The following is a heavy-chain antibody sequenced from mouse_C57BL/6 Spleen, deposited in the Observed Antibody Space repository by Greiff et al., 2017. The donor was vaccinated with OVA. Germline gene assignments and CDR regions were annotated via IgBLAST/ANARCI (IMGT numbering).Heavy chain of an antibody. CDR3: ARENY. V-gene: IGHV1-50*01. CDR1: GYTFTSYW. Sequence: QVQLQQPGAELVKPGASVKLSCKASGYTFTSYWMQWVKQRPGQGLEWIGEIDPSDSYTNYNQKFKGKATLTVDTSSSTAYMQLSSLTSEDSAVYSCARENYWGQGTTLTVSA. J-gene: IGHJ2*01. CDR2: IDPSDSYT.